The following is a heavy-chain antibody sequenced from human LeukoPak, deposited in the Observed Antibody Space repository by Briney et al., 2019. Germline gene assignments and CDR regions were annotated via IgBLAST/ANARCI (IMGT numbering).Heavy chain of an antibody. J-gene: IGHJ4*02. CDR3: ARDRYGGYSGSDY. Sequence: PGGSLRLSCAASGFTFSSYGMHWVRQAPGKGLEWVAVISYDGSNKYYADSVKGRFTISRDDSKNTLYLQMNSLRAEDTAVYYCARDRYGGYSGSDYWGQGTLVTVSS. V-gene: IGHV3-30*03. D-gene: IGHD4-23*01. CDR1: GFTFSSYG. CDR2: ISYDGSNK.